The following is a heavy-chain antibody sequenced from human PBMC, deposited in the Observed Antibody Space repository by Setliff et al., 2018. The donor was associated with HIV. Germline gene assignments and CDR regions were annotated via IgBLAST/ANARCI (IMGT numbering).Heavy chain of an antibody. CDR2: INDGNGNT. J-gene: IGHJ6*03. V-gene: IGHV1-3*01. D-gene: IGHD6-19*01. CDR3: ARSLERQWLVPYYMGV. Sequence: GASVKVSCKASGYTFTNYAIHWVRQAPGLGLEWMGWINDGNGNTKYSQNFQGRVTITRDTSSTTSYMELSGLRSEDTAVYYCARSLERQWLVPYYMGVWGKGTTVTVSS. CDR1: GYTFTNYA.